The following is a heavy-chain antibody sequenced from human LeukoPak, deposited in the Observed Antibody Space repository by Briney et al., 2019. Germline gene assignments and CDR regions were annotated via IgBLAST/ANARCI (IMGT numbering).Heavy chain of an antibody. Sequence: GASVKVSCKASGGTFSSYAISWVRQAPGQGLEWMGGIIPIFGTANYAQKFQGRVTITTDESTSTAYMELSSLRSGDTAVYHCAREGYDFWSGPPAPIRAFDIWGQGTMVTVSS. CDR1: GGTFSSYA. CDR3: AREGYDFWSGPPAPIRAFDI. J-gene: IGHJ3*02. CDR2: IIPIFGTA. D-gene: IGHD3-3*01. V-gene: IGHV1-69*05.